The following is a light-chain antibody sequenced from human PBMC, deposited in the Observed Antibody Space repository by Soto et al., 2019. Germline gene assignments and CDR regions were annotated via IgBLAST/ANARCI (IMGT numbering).Light chain of an antibody. CDR2: AAS. Sequence: LVMTQSPATLSVSPGERATLSCRASQSVGTNLAWYQQKPRQAPRLLIYAASTRATGLPARFSGSGSGTEFTLTISSLQSEDFAVYYCQQYNNWPTWTFGQGTKV. CDR3: QQYNNWPTWT. CDR1: QSVGTN. J-gene: IGKJ1*01. V-gene: IGKV3-15*01.